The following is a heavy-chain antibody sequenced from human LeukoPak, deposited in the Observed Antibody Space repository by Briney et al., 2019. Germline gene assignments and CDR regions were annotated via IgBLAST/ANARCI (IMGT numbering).Heavy chain of an antibody. D-gene: IGHD5-24*01. J-gene: IGHJ4*02. V-gene: IGHV3-30*02. CDR1: GFNFSSYA. Sequence: GGSLRLSCAASGFNFSSYAMHWVRQAPGKGLEWVALIRYDASTKFYADSVKGRFTISRDNSKNTLNLQMNSLRAGDTAVYYCAKGGRDGLYYFDYWGQETLVTVSS. CDR3: AKGGRDGLYYFDY. CDR2: IRYDASTK.